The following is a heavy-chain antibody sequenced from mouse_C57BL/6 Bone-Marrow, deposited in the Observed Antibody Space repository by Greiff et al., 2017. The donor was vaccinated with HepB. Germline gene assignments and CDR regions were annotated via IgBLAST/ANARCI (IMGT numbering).Heavy chain of an antibody. CDR3: TTDDYGFAY. CDR1: GFNIKDDY. D-gene: IGHD2-4*01. J-gene: IGHJ3*01. CDR2: IDPENGDT. V-gene: IGHV14-4*01. Sequence: VQLQQSGAELVRPGASVTLSCTASGFNIKDDYMHWVKQRPEQGLEWIGWIDPENGDTEYASKFQGKATITADTSSNTAYLQLSSLTSEDTAVYYCTTDDYGFAYWGQGTRVTVSA.